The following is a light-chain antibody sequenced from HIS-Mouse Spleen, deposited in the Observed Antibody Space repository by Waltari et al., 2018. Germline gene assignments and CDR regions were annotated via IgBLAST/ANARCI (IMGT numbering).Light chain of an antibody. Sequence: QSALTQPASGSGSPGQSITISCTGTSSDVGSHNLVSLYQQHPGKAPKLMIYEGSKRPSGVSNRFSGSKSGNTASLTISGLQAEDEADYYCCSYAGSSTWVFGGGTKLTVL. CDR3: CSYAGSSTWV. CDR2: EGS. V-gene: IGLV2-23*01. CDR1: SSDVGSHNL. J-gene: IGLJ3*02.